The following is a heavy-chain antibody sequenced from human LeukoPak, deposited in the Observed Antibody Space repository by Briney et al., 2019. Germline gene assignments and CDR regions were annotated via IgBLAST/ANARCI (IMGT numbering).Heavy chain of an antibody. CDR2: ISSDSSYI. Sequence: PGGSLRLSCAAFGFTFSSYSMGWVRQAPGKGLEWVSSISSDSSYISYADSLKGRFTISRDNAQNSLYLQMNSLTAEDTAVYYCANNYGSGTLRVDYWGQGTLVTVSS. D-gene: IGHD3-10*01. J-gene: IGHJ4*02. V-gene: IGHV3-21*01. CDR1: GFTFSSYS. CDR3: ANNYGSGTLRVDY.